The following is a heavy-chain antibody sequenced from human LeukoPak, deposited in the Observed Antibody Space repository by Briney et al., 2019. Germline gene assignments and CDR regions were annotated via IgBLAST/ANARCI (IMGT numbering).Heavy chain of an antibody. V-gene: IGHV4-4*07. Sequence: SETLSLTCTVSGGSISSYYWSWIRQPAGKGLEWIGRTYTSGSINYNPSLKSRVTMSVDTSKNLFSLELSSVTAADTAVYYCARDTLTAPFYYSYMDVWGKGTTVTVSS. CDR2: TYTSGSI. CDR3: ARDTLTAPFYYSYMDV. D-gene: IGHD1-14*01. CDR1: GGSISSYY. J-gene: IGHJ6*03.